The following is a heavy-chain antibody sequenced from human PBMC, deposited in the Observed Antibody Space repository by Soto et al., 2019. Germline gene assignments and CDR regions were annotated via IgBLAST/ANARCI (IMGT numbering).Heavy chain of an antibody. D-gene: IGHD3-16*02. V-gene: IGHV1-18*01. CDR3: ARDPIYDYIWGSYRHDAFDI. CDR1: GYTFTSYG. Sequence: QVQLVQSGAEVKKPGASVKVSCKASGYTFTSYGISWVRQAPGQGLEWMGWISAYNGNTNYAQKRQGRVTMTTDTSTSTAYMELRSLRSDDTAVYYCARDPIYDYIWGSYRHDAFDIWGQGTMVTVSS. J-gene: IGHJ3*02. CDR2: ISAYNGNT.